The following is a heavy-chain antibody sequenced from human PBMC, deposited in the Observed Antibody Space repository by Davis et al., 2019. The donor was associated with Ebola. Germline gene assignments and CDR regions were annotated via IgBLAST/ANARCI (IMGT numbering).Heavy chain of an antibody. V-gene: IGHV4-34*01. Sequence: SETLSLTCVVYGGSFSGYYWSWIRQPPGKGLEWIGEINHSGSTNYNPSLKSRVTISLDTSKNQFSLKLSSVTAADTAVYYCARNPSYYYDSSYYYGMDVWGQGTTVTVSS. D-gene: IGHD3-22*01. CDR3: ARNPSYYYDSSYYYGMDV. CDR2: INHSGST. J-gene: IGHJ6*02. CDR1: GGSFSGYY.